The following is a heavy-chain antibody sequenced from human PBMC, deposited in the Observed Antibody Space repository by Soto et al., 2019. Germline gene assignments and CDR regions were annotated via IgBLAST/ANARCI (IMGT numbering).Heavy chain of an antibody. CDR2: VKSEAGGGTI. D-gene: IGHD1-26*01. J-gene: IGHJ3*02. CDR1: GITFTYAW. Sequence: EVQLVESGGGLVNPRGSVRLSCAASGITFTYAWMTWVRQAPGRGLEWVGRVKSEAGGGTIDYAAPVKGRFTISRDDSRSMLNLQMNSLKSEDTVVYYCAHMGHLPREDVFSTWGQGTVVTVSS. V-gene: IGHV3-15*01. CDR3: AHMGHLPREDVFST.